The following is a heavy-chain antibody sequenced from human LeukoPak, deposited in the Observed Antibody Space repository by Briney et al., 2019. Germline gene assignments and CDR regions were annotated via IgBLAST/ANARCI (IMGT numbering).Heavy chain of an antibody. J-gene: IGHJ6*03. CDR1: GGSISSYY. CDR3: ARSLWLSRIYYYMDV. D-gene: IGHD3-22*01. CDR2: IYYSGST. Sequence: SETLSLTCTVSGGSISSYYWSWIRQPPGKGLEWIGYIYYSGSTNYNPSLKSRVTISVDTSKNQFSLKLSSVTAADTAVYYCARSLWLSRIYYYMDVWGKGTTVTVSS. V-gene: IGHV4-59*01.